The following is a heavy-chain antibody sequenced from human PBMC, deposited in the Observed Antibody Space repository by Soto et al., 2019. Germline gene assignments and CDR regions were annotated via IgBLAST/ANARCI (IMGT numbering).Heavy chain of an antibody. J-gene: IGHJ4*02. D-gene: IGHD3-22*01. Sequence: PGGSLRLSCAASGFIFSDYYMSWIRQAPGKGLEWISYISSSDNIIYYADSVKGRFTISRDNAKNSLYLQMNSLGAEDTAVYYCARDRGYYDSSGYFDYWGQGNLVTVSS. CDR1: GFIFSDYY. CDR2: ISSSDNII. V-gene: IGHV3-11*01. CDR3: ARDRGYYDSSGYFDY.